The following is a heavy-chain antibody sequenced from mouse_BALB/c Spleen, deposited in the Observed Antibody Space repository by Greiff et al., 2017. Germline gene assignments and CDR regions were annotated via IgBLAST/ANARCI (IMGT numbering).Heavy chain of an antibody. V-gene: IGHV1-7*01. Sequence: QFQLQQSGAELAKPGASVKMSCKASGYTFTSYWMHWVKQRPGQGLEWIGYINPSTGYTEYNQKFKDKATLTADKSSSTAYMQLSSLTSEDSAVYYCARRGLGRYFDVWGAGTTVTVSS. CDR3: ARRGLGRYFDV. J-gene: IGHJ1*01. CDR1: GYTFTSYW. D-gene: IGHD4-1*01. CDR2: INPSTGYT.